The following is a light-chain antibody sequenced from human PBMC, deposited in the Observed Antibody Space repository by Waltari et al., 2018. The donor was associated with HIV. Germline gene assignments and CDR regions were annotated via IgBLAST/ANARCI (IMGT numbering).Light chain of an antibody. CDR2: KDR. CDR3: QAWDGDTVI. Sequence: DLSQDPAVSVSPGQTVTLAGFGENLGNKYTSWFQQKAGQPPVLVLYKDRKRPSGIPDRFSGSTSGDTASLIISDTQAIDEAEYFCQAWDGDTVIFGGGTKLTVL. J-gene: IGLJ2*01. CDR1: NLGNKY. V-gene: IGLV3-1*01.